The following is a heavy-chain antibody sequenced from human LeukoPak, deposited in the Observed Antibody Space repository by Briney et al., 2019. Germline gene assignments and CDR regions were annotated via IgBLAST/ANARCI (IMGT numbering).Heavy chain of an antibody. D-gene: IGHD3-22*01. J-gene: IGHJ5*02. CDR2: IYYSGST. Sequence: SETLSLTCAVYGGSFSGYYWSWIRQPPGKGLEWIGYIYYSGSTNYNPSLKSRVTISVDTSKNQFSLKLSSVTAADTAVYYCARQVDYYDSSGYYYWFDPWGQGTLVTVSS. CDR3: ARQVDYYDSSGYYYWFDP. CDR1: GGSFSGYY. V-gene: IGHV4-59*08.